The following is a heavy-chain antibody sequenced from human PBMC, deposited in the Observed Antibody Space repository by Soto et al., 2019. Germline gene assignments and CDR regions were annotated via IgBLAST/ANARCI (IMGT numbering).Heavy chain of an antibody. V-gene: IGHV1-46*01. CDR3: ASWITFGGVIVPTAW. D-gene: IGHD3-16*02. J-gene: IGHJ4*02. CDR1: GYTFTSYY. CDR2: INAGNGST. Sequence: GASVKVSCKASGYTFTSYYMHWVRQAPGQGLEWMGMINAGNGSTSYSQKFQGRVTMTRDTSASTAYMELSSLRSEDTAVYYCASWITFGGVIVPTAWWGQGTLVTVSS.